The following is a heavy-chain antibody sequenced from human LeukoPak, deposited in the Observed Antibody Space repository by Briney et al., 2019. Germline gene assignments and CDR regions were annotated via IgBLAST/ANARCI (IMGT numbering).Heavy chain of an antibody. CDR1: GFSFSSYA. Sequence: GGSLRLSCAASGFSFSSYAMHWVRQAPGKGLEYVSAISSNGGSIYYGHSARGRFIVSRDNSKNTLYLQMGSLRAEDLAVYYCARSITMTTYPDALDVWGQGTMVTVSS. V-gene: IGHV3-64*01. CDR2: ISSNGGSI. D-gene: IGHD4-17*01. CDR3: ARSITMTTYPDALDV. J-gene: IGHJ3*01.